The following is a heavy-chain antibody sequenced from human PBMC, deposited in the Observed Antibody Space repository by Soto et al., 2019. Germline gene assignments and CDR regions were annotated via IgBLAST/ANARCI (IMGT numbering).Heavy chain of an antibody. J-gene: IGHJ4*02. D-gene: IGHD3-10*01. CDR1: GGSISSGGYY. CDR2: IYYSGST. CDR3: AGEPTSGSYTDY. Sequence: SETLSLTCTVSGGSISSGGYYWSWIRQHPGKGLEWIGYIYYSGSTYYNPSLKSRVTISVDTSKNQFSLKLSSVTAADTAVYYCAGEPTSGSYTDYWGQGTLVTVSS. V-gene: IGHV4-31*03.